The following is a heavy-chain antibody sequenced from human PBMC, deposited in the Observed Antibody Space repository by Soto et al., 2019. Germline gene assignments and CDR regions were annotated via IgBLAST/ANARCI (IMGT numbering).Heavy chain of an antibody. V-gene: IGHV4-31*03. CDR2: IYYSGST. CDR3: ARAEAAAGSDYFDY. CDR1: GGSISSGGYY. Sequence: QVQLQESGPGLVKPSQTLSLTCTVSGGSISSGGYYWSWIRQHPGKGLEWIGYIYYSGSTYYNPSLKSRVTISVDTSKNQFPLKLSSVTAADTAVYYGARAEAAAGSDYFDYWGQGTLVTVSS. J-gene: IGHJ4*02. D-gene: IGHD6-13*01.